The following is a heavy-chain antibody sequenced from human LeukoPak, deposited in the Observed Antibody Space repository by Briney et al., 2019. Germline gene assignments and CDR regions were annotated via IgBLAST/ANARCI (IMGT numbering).Heavy chain of an antibody. CDR3: ARDDAFDI. CDR1: GFTFSNAW. Sequence: GGSLRLSCAASGFTFSNAWMSWVRQAPGKGLEWVGRIKSKTDGGTTDYAAPVKGRFTISRDNSKNTLYLQMNSLRAEDTAVYYCARDDAFDIWGQGTMVTVSS. CDR2: IKSKTDGGTT. V-gene: IGHV3-15*01. J-gene: IGHJ3*02.